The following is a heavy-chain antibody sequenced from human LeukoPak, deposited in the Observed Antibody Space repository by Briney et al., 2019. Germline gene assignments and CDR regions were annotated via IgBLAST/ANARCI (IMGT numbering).Heavy chain of an antibody. CDR1: GDSVSSNSVA. CDR3: ARGSWAIGVSYYFDY. D-gene: IGHD6-19*01. Sequence: SQTLSLTCAISGDSVSSNSVAWNWIRQSPSRGLEWLGRTYYRSKWYNDYAVSVKSRITINPDTSKNQFSLHLNSVTPEDTTMYYCARGSWAIGVSYYFDYWAQGTLVTVSS. V-gene: IGHV6-1*01. J-gene: IGHJ4*02. CDR2: TYYRSKWYN.